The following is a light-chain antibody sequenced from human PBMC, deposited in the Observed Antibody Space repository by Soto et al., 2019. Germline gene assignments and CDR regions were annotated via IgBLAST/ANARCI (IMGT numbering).Light chain of an antibody. V-gene: IGLV2-14*01. Sequence: QSVLTQPASVSGSPGQSITISCTGTSSDVGGYNYVSWYQQHPGKAPKLMIYEVSNRPSGVSNRFSGSKSGNTASLTISGLQAEDEAYYYCRSYTSSSTHVFGTGTKLTVL. CDR3: RSYTSSSTHV. J-gene: IGLJ1*01. CDR2: EVS. CDR1: SSDVGGYNY.